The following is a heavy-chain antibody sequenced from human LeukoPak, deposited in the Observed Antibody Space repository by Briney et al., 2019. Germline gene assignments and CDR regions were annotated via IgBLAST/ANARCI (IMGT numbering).Heavy chain of an antibody. V-gene: IGHV3-23*01. J-gene: IGHJ4*02. D-gene: IGHD1-1*01. CDR3: AKTYRDDNRIDY. CDR1: GFTFSSYA. Sequence: GGSLRLSCAASGFTFSSYAMSWVRQAPGKGLEWVSAISGSGGSTYYADPVKGRFTISRDNSKNTLYLQMNSLGAEDTAVYYCAKTYRDDNRIDYWGQGTLVTVSS. CDR2: ISGSGGST.